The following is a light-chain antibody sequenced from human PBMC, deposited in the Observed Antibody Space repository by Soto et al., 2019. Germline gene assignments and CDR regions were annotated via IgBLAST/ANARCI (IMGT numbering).Light chain of an antibody. Sequence: EIVLTQSPGTLSLSPGERATLSCRASQTVSNNYLSWYQQKPGQAPRLLIYLASSRAIGIPDRFSGSGSGTDFTLTISRLEPEDFAVYYCQHHSSLPYMYTFGQGTRLEIK. CDR3: QHHSSLPYMYT. J-gene: IGKJ2*01. V-gene: IGKV3-20*01. CDR2: LAS. CDR1: QTVSNNY.